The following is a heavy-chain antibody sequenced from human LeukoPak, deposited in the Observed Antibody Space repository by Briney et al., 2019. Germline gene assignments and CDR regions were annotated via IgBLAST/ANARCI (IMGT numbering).Heavy chain of an antibody. CDR3: TRDTSPLPLVVY. D-gene: IGHD2-15*01. V-gene: IGHV3-49*03. CDR1: GFTFGDYA. CDR2: IRSKAYGGAT. Sequence: GGSLRLSCTASGFTFGDYAMSWFRQAPGKGLEWVGFIRSKAYGGATEYAASVKGRFTISRDDSKSIAYLQMNSLKTEDTAVYYCTRDTSPLPLVVYWGQGTLVTVSS. J-gene: IGHJ4*02.